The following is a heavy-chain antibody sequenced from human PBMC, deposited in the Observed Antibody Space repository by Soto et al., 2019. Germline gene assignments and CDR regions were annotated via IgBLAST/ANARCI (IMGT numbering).Heavy chain of an antibody. CDR2: IKSTIDGGTT. D-gene: IGHD1-1*01. CDR3: TTVRVLNYFDY. J-gene: IGHJ4*01. CDR1: GFGFNYAW. V-gene: IGHV3-15*01. Sequence: GGSLRLSCAASGFGFNYAWMSWVRQAPGKGLEWVGRIKSTIDGGTTDYAAPVKGRFTISRDDSKKTLYLQMNSLKIEDTAVYYCTTVRVLNYFDYWGQGCLVTVSS.